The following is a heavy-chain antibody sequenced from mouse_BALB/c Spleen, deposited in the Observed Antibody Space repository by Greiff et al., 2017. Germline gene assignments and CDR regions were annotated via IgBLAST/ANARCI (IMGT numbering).Heavy chain of an antibody. V-gene: IGHV5-6-5*01. CDR1: GFTFSSYA. CDR2: ISSGGST. Sequence: EVQLVESGGGLVKPGGSLKLSCAASGFTFSSYAMSWVRQTPEKRLEWVASISSGGSTYYPDSVKGRFTISRDNARNILYLQMSSLRSKDTAMYYCARGRGDYEGFAYWGQGTLVTVSA. CDR3: ARGRGDYEGFAY. D-gene: IGHD2-4*01. J-gene: IGHJ3*01.